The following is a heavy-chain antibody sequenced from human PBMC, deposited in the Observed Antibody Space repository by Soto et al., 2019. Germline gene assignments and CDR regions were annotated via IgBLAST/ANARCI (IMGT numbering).Heavy chain of an antibody. CDR3: ARRYGGHFDY. Sequence: SETLSLTCTVSGGSISSYYWSWIRQPPGKGLEWIGYIYYSGSTNYNPSLKSRVTISVDTSKNQFSLKLSSVTAADTAVYYRARRYGGHFDYWGQGTLVTVSS. CDR1: GGSISSYY. J-gene: IGHJ4*02. CDR2: IYYSGST. D-gene: IGHD4-17*01. V-gene: IGHV4-59*08.